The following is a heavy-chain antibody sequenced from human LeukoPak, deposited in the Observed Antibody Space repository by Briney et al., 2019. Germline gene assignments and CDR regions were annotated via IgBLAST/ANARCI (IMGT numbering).Heavy chain of an antibody. J-gene: IGHJ4*02. CDR2: INAGNGNT. CDR1: GYTFTSYA. Sequence: ASVKVSCKASGYTFTSYAMHWVRQAPGQRLEWMVWINAGNGNTKYSQKFQGRVTITRDTSASTAYMELSSLRSEDTAVYYCARDLGSYYGSGSTDYWGQGTLVTVSS. D-gene: IGHD3-10*01. CDR3: ARDLGSYYGSGSTDY. V-gene: IGHV1-3*01.